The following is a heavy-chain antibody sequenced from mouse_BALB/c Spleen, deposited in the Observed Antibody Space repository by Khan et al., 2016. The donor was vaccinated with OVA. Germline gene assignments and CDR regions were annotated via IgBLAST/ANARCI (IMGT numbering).Heavy chain of an antibody. V-gene: IGHV1S29*02. CDR2: IYPYNGGT. CDR3: ARDGGYDAFAY. D-gene: IGHD2-2*01. J-gene: IGHJ3*01. Sequence: EVELVESGPELVKPGASVKISCKASGYTFTDYNMHWVKQSHGKSLEWIGYIYPYNGGTGYNQKFKSKATLTVDNSSSTAYMELRSLTSEDSAVYYCARDGGYDAFAYWGQGTLVTVSA. CDR1: GYTFTDYN.